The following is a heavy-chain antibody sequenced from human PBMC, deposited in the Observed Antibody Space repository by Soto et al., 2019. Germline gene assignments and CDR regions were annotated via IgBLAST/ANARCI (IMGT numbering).Heavy chain of an antibody. CDR3: AKFYDYVWGSYRSTDWYFDL. V-gene: IGHV3-23*01. Sequence: EVQLLESGGGLVQPGGSLRLSCAASGFTFSSYAMSWVRQAPGKGLEWVSAISGSGGSTYYADSVKGRFTISRDNSKNPXDXXMHRLRAEDTAVYYCAKFYDYVWGSYRSTDWYFDLWGRGTLVTVSS. J-gene: IGHJ2*01. CDR1: GFTFSSYA. D-gene: IGHD3-16*02. CDR2: ISGSGGST.